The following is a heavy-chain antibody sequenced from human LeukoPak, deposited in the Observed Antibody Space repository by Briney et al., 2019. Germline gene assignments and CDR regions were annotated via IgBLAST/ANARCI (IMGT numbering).Heavy chain of an antibody. Sequence: ASVKVSCKASGYTFTSYGISWVRQAPGHGLEWMGWISTFNGHTNYAQSRQDRVTMTTDTSTSTVYMELSSLISDDTAVYYCARAETIAVAGTSSTNWGQGTLVTVSS. CDR1: GYTFTSYG. V-gene: IGHV1-18*01. J-gene: IGHJ4*02. D-gene: IGHD6-19*01. CDR3: ARAETIAVAGTSSTN. CDR2: ISTFNGHT.